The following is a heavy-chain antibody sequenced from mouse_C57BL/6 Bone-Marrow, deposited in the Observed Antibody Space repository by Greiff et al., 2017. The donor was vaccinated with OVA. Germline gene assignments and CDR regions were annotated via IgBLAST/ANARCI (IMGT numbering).Heavy chain of an antibody. J-gene: IGHJ3*01. CDR3: ARRDYYGSSYGFAY. CDR1: GYTFTSYW. Sequence: QVQLQQPGAELVRPGSSVKLSCKASGYTFTSYWMPWVKQRPIQGLEWIGNIDPSDSETHYNQKFKDKATLTVDKSSSTAYMQLSSLTSEDSAVYYCARRDYYGSSYGFAYWGQGTLVTVSA. D-gene: IGHD1-1*01. CDR2: IDPSDSET. V-gene: IGHV1-52*01.